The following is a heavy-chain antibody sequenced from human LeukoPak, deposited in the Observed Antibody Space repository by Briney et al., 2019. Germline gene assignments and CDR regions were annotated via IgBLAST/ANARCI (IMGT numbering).Heavy chain of an antibody. J-gene: IGHJ4*02. V-gene: IGHV4-59*01. CDR3: ARAGRITVFGVVLYNFDC. Sequence: SGTLSLTCTVSGGSISTYYWTWIRQPPGKGLEWIGYISDSGSTNYNPSLKSRVTISVVMSKNQFSLKLNSVIAADTAVYYCARAGRITVFGVVLYNFDCWGQGTLVTVSS. CDR1: GGSISTYY. D-gene: IGHD3-3*01. CDR2: ISDSGST.